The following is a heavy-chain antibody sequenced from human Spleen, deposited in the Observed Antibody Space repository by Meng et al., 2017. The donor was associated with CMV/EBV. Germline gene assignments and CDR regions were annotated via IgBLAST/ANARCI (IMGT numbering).Heavy chain of an antibody. Sequence: GESLKISCAASGFTFSSYEMNWVRQAPGKGLEWVSYISSSGSTIYYADSVKGRFTISRDNAKNSLYLQMNSLRAEDTAVYYCARWQLVGLDYYYYGMDVWGQGTTVTVSS. D-gene: IGHD6-6*01. CDR2: ISSSGSTI. CDR1: GFTFSSYE. V-gene: IGHV3-48*03. J-gene: IGHJ6*02. CDR3: ARWQLVGLDYYYYGMDV.